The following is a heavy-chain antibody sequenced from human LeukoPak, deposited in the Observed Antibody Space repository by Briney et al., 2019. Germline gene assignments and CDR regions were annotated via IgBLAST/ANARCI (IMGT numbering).Heavy chain of an antibody. CDR1: GGTFISYA. CDR2: IIPIFGTA. D-gene: IGHD5-12*01. J-gene: IGHJ5*02. Sequence: SVKVSCKASGGTFISYAISWVRQAPGQGLEWMGGIIPIFGTANYAQKFQGRVTITADESTSTAYMELSSLRSEDTAVYYCARDVAIVATQGWFDPWGQGTLVTVSS. V-gene: IGHV1-69*13. CDR3: ARDVAIVATQGWFDP.